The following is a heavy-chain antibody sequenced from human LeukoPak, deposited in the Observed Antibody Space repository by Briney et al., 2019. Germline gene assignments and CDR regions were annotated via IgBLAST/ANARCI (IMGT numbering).Heavy chain of an antibody. CDR3: ARVLPNVWGVYFDY. V-gene: IGHV3-23*01. D-gene: IGHD3-16*01. CDR2: ISGSGGST. CDR1: GFTFSSYG. Sequence: GGSLRLSCAASGFTFSSYGMSWVRQAPGKGLEWVSAISGSGGSTYYADSVKGRFTISRDNSKNTLYLQMNSLRAEDTAVYYCARVLPNVWGVYFDYWGQGTLVTVSS. J-gene: IGHJ4*02.